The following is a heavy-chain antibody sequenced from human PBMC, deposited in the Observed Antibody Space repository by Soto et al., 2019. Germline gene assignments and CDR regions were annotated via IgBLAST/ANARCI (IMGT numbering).Heavy chain of an antibody. CDR1: GYSFTSYW. CDR3: ARQGQYNYGSNDY. V-gene: IGHV5-10-1*01. J-gene: IGHJ4*02. D-gene: IGHD5-18*01. Sequence: GESLKISCKGSGYSFTSYWISWVRQMPGKGLEWMGRIDPSDSYTNYSPSFQGHVTISADKSISTAYLQWSSLKASDTATYYCARQGQYNYGSNDYWGQGTLVTVSS. CDR2: IDPSDSYT.